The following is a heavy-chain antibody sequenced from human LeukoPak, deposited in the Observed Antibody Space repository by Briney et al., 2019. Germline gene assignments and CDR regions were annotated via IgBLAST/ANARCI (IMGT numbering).Heavy chain of an antibody. V-gene: IGHV3-74*01. J-gene: IGHJ1*01. CDR1: GFALSSYW. Sequence: GGSLRLSCAASGFALSSYWMHWVRQAPGKGLVWVSRIKSDGRTNYADSVKGRFTISRDNAKNTVSLQMNSLRAEDTGVYYCARAPSEIGGYYPEYFRHWGQGTLVIVSS. D-gene: IGHD3-22*01. CDR3: ARAPSEIGGYYPEYFRH. CDR2: IKSDGRT.